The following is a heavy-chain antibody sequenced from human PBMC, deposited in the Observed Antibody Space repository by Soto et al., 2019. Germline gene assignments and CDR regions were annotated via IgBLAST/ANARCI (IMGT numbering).Heavy chain of an antibody. V-gene: IGHV3-48*03. Sequence: GGSLRLSCAASGFTFSSYEMNWVRQAPGKGLEWVSYISSSGSTIYYADSVKGRFTISRDNAKDSLYLQMNSLRAEDTAVYYCARDISPRDSSGYYFPVYGMDVWGQGTTVTVSS. CDR1: GFTFSSYE. CDR3: ARDISPRDSSGYYFPVYGMDV. CDR2: ISSSGSTI. D-gene: IGHD3-22*01. J-gene: IGHJ6*02.